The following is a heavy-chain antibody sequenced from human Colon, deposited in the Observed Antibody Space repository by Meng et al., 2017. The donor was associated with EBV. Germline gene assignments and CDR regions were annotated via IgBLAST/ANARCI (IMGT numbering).Heavy chain of an antibody. CDR1: GYSLRSYA. Sequence: QSQRVQSGSELKNPGASVKVSCKASGYSLRSYAVNWLRQAPGRGLEWMGWINPSTAHPTYAQDFTGRFVFSLDISVNTAYLQINSLKAEDTAIYYCVRDVPDGDISLFDSWGQGTLVTVSS. J-gene: IGHJ4*02. V-gene: IGHV7-4-1*02. CDR3: VRDVPDGDISLFDS. CDR2: INPSTAHP. D-gene: IGHD2-21*02.